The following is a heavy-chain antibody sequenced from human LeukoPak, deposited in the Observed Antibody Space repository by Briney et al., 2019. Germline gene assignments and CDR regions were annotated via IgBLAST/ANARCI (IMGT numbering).Heavy chain of an antibody. D-gene: IGHD3-16*02. CDR1: GGTFSSYA. J-gene: IGHJ4*02. CDR2: IIPIFGTA. V-gene: IGHV1-69*13. CDR3: AMLSLGELSLFGYDY. Sequence: SVKVSCKASGGTFSSYAISWVRQAPGQGLEWMGGIIPIFGTANYAQKFQGRVTITADESTSTAYMELSSLRSEDTAVYYCAMLSLGELSLFGYDYWGQGTLVTVSS.